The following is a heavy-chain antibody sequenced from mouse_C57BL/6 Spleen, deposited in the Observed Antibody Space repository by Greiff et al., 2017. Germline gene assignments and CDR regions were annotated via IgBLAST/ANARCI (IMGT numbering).Heavy chain of an antibody. CDR3: ARGDYYYGSSPYAMDY. V-gene: IGHV1-54*01. D-gene: IGHD1-1*01. Sequence: QVQLQQSGAELVRPGPSVKVSCKASGYAFTNYLIEWVKQRPGQGLEWIGVINPGSGGTNYNEKFKGKATLTADKSSSTAYMQLSSLTSEDSAVYFCARGDYYYGSSPYAMDYWGQGTSVTVSS. J-gene: IGHJ4*01. CDR1: GYAFTNYL. CDR2: INPGSGGT.